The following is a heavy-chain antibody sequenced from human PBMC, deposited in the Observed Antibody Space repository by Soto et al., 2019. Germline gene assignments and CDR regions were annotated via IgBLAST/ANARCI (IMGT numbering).Heavy chain of an antibody. Sequence: SETLSLTCTVSGGSISSYYWSWIRQPPGKGLEWIGYIYYSGSTNYNPSLKSRATISVDTSKNQFSLKLSSVTAADTAVYYCATRAADYNFWSGYYSYYYFMDVWGKGTTVTVSS. CDR1: GGSISSYY. D-gene: IGHD3-3*01. CDR2: IYYSGST. V-gene: IGHV4-59*08. CDR3: ATRAADYNFWSGYYSYYYFMDV. J-gene: IGHJ6*03.